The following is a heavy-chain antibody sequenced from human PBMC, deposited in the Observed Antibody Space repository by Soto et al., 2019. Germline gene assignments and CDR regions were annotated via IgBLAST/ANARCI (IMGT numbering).Heavy chain of an antibody. CDR2: ISYDGSNK. V-gene: IGHV3-30-3*01. J-gene: IGHJ4*02. D-gene: IGHD5-18*01. CDR3: ARDSYGYDY. CDR1: GFTFSNYA. Sequence: PGGSLRLSCAASGFTFSNYAMHWVRQAPGKGLEWVAVISYDGSNKYYADSVKGRFTISRDNSKNTLDLQMNGLKPEDMAVYFCARDSYGYDYWGQGTLVTVSS.